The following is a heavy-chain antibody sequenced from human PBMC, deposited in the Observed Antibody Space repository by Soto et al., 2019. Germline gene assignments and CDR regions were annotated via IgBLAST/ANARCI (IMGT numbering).Heavy chain of an antibody. CDR3: AREPRYCRGGSCSITGDAYDI. D-gene: IGHD2-15*01. Sequence: GGSLRLSCTASGFIVSDTYVNWVRQAPGKGLEWVSVISNRGDTHYADSVRGRFSLSRDISDNTLHLQMNNLRVEDTAVYYCAREPRYCRGGSCSITGDAYDIWSKGTMVTVSS. J-gene: IGHJ3*02. V-gene: IGHV3-66*01. CDR2: ISNRGDT. CDR1: GFIVSDTY.